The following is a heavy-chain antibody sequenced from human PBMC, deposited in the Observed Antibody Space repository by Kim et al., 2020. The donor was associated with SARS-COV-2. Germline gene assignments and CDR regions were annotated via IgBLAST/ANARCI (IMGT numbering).Heavy chain of an antibody. Sequence: SETLSLTCAVYGGSFSGYYWSWIRQPPGKGLEWIGEINHSGSTNYNPSLKSRVTISVDTSKNQFSLKLSSVTAADTAVYYCARGLHCGGDCYPHGNWGQGTLVTFSS. D-gene: IGHD2-21*02. CDR1: GGSFSGYY. CDR3: ARGLHCGGDCYPHGN. V-gene: IGHV4-34*01. J-gene: IGHJ4*02. CDR2: INHSGST.